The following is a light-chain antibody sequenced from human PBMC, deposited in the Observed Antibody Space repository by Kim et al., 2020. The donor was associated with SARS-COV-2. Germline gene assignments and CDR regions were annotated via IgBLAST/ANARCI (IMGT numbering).Light chain of an antibody. J-gene: IGKJ2*03. Sequence: SATLNWTSSQTVLYNSNNKNYLAWYQQKPGQAPKLVIYWASIRESGVSDRFSGSGSETDFTLPISSLQAEDVAVYYCQQYYSTPPSFGQGTKLEI. CDR1: QTVLYNSNNKNY. CDR3: QQYYSTPPS. V-gene: IGKV4-1*01. CDR2: WAS.